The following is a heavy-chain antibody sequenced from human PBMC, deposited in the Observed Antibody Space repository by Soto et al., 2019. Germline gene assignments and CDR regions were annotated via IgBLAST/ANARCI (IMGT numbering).Heavy chain of an antibody. CDR2: IYYSGST. Sequence: SETLSLTCTVSGGSISSYYWSWIRQPPGKGLEWIGYIYYSGSTNYNPSLKSRVTISVDTSKNQFSLKLSSVTAADTAVYYCARHHSSWYYYKYFDYGGQEPLVTVPS. CDR3: ARHHSSWYYYKYFDY. D-gene: IGHD6-13*01. J-gene: IGHJ4*02. V-gene: IGHV4-59*08. CDR1: GGSISSYY.